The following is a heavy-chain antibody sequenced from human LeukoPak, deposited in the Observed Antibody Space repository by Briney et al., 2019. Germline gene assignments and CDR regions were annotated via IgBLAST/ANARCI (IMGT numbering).Heavy chain of an antibody. V-gene: IGHV1-2*02. CDR3: ARGDYYGSGSYYADFDY. Sequence: ASVKVSCKASGYTFTSYDINWVRQATGQGLEWMGWINPNSGGTNYAQKFQGRVTMTRDTSISTAYMELSRLRSDDTAVYYCARGDYYGSGSYYADFDYWGQGTLVTVSS. CDR2: INPNSGGT. D-gene: IGHD3-10*01. J-gene: IGHJ4*02. CDR1: GYTFTSYD.